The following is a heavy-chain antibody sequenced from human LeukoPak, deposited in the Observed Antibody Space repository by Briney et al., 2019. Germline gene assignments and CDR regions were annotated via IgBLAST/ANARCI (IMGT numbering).Heavy chain of an antibody. J-gene: IGHJ4*02. CDR2: INHSGST. CDR1: GGSFSGYY. D-gene: IGHD2-2*01. V-gene: IGHV4-34*01. CDR3: ARRVCSSTSCPMLDY. Sequence: SETLSLTCAVYGGSFSGYYWSWIRQPPGKGLEWIGEINHSGSTNYNPSLKSRVTISVDTSKNQLSLKLSSVTAADTAVYYCARRVCSSTSCPMLDYWGQGTLVTVSS.